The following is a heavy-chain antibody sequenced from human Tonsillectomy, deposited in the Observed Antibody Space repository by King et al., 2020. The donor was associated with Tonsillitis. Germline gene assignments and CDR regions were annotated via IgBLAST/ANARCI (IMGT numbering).Heavy chain of an antibody. J-gene: IGHJ4*02. Sequence: VQLVESGGGVVQPGGSLRLSCASSEFTFSSHAMHWVRQAPGKGLEWIAFIHYDERTKFYAASVEGRFTIARDNSQNTLYLQMSSLRPEDTAVYYCAKESGPTNPFDSWGQGTQVTVSS. D-gene: IGHD1-14*01. CDR2: IHYDERTK. V-gene: IGHV3-30*02. CDR3: AKESGPTNPFDS. CDR1: EFTFSSHA.